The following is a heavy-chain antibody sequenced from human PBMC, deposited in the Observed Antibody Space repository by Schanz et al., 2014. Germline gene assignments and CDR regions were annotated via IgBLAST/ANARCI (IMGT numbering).Heavy chain of an antibody. CDR1: GFTFSDHY. V-gene: IGHV3-72*01. CDR2: ITNKPNNYNT. CDR3: ARPFLGYYGDLAY. J-gene: IGHJ4*02. Sequence: EVQLVESGGGMVQPGGSLRLSCAASGFTFSDHYMDWVRQAPGKGLEWVGRITNKPNNYNTEYAASVKGRFTISRDDSRNSLYLQMSSLKTEDTAVYFCARPFLGYYGDLAYWGQGTLLTVSS. D-gene: IGHD4-17*01.